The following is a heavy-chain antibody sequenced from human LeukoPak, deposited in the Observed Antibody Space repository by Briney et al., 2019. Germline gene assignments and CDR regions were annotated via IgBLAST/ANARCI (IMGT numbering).Heavy chain of an antibody. CDR3: AREYAGTTTNWFDP. J-gene: IGHJ5*02. CDR2: INPNRGAT. V-gene: IGHV1-2*02. D-gene: IGHD1-26*01. CDR1: GYTFTDYY. Sequence: GASLKVSCKASGYTFTDYYIHWVRQAPGQGLEWMGYINPNRGATNYAQKFQGRVTMTRDTSISIAYMDLSRLRSDDTGAYYCAREYAGTTTNWFDPWGQGTLVTVSS.